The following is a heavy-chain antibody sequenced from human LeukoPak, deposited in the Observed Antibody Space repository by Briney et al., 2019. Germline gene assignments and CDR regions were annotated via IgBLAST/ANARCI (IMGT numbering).Heavy chain of an antibody. J-gene: IGHJ4*02. CDR1: GDSISSSIYF. D-gene: IGHD6-13*01. Sequence: SETLSLTCSVSGDSISSSIYFWGWSRQPPGKAVEWIGSIYYSGATYYSPSLKSRLTISVDTSKNQFSLKLSSVTAADTAFYYCARKTSNWYMDYWGQGTLVTVSS. V-gene: IGHV4-39*07. CDR2: IYYSGAT. CDR3: ARKTSNWYMDY.